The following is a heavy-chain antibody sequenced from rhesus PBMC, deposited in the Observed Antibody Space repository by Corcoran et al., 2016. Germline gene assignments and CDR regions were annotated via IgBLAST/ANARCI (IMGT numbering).Heavy chain of an antibody. V-gene: IGHV4-160*01. CDR2: IHGGGGST. CDR1: RGSLISNS. J-gene: IGHJ4*01. Sequence: QVQLQESGPGLVKPSATLSLTCAVSRGSLISNSCSWIRPSPWKGLEWIGYIHGGGGSTGYNPSLKSRVTISTDTSKNQFSLKLSSVTAADTAVYYCARYAVAAYYFDYWGQGVLVTVSS. CDR3: ARYAVAAYYFDY. D-gene: IGHD4-29*01.